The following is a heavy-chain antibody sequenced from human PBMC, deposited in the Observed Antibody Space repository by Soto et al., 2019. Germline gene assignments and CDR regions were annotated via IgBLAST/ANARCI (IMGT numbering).Heavy chain of an antibody. CDR2: IIPIFGTA. CDR3: ARGLVVVVAANYYYYGMDV. CDR1: GGTFSSYA. D-gene: IGHD2-15*01. V-gene: IGHV1-69*13. J-gene: IGHJ6*02. Sequence: SVKVSCKASGGTFSSYAISWVRQAPGQGLEWMGGIIPIFGTANYAQKFQGRVTITADESTSTAYMELSSLRSEDTAVYYCARGLVVVVAANYYYYGMDVWGQGTTVTVPS.